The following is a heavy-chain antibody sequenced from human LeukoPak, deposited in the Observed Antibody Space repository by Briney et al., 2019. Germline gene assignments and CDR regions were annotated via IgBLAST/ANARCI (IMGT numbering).Heavy chain of an antibody. CDR2: INPNSGGT. J-gene: IGHJ4*02. CDR1: GYTFTGYY. Sequence: GASVKVSCKASGYTFTGYYMHWVRQAPGQGLEWMGWINPNSGGTNYAQKFQGRVTMTTDTSTSTAYMELRSLRSDDTAVYYCARVGEDGFDYWGQGTLVTVSS. V-gene: IGHV1-2*02. CDR3: ARVGEDGFDY.